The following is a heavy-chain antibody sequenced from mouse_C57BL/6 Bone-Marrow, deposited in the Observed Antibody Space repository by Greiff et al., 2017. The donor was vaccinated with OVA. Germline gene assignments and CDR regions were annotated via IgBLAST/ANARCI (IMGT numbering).Heavy chain of an antibody. CDR2: IYPRSGNT. CDR1: GYTFTSYG. CDR3: ARSLWYLYYVDY. D-gene: IGHD2-1*01. Sequence: QVQLQQSGAELARPGASVKLSCTASGYTFTSYGICWVKQRTGKGLEWIGEIYPRSGNTYYNEKFKGKATLTADKSSSTPYMELRSLTSEDSAVYFCARSLWYLYYVDYWGQGTTLTVSA. V-gene: IGHV1-81*01. J-gene: IGHJ2*01.